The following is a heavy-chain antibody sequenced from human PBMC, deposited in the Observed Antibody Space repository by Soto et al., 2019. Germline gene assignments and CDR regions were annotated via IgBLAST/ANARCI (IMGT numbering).Heavy chain of an antibody. CDR2: ISHSGTT. Sequence: PSETLSLTCTVSGGSLSPYYWSWIRQPPGKGLEWIGYISHSGTTNYNPSLKSRVTISVDTSKNQFSLKLSSVTAADTAVYYCARSEMVYAISVALDLWGQGTRVTVSS. CDR3: ARSEMVYAISVALDL. J-gene: IGHJ3*01. D-gene: IGHD2-8*01. CDR1: GGSLSPYY. V-gene: IGHV4-59*01.